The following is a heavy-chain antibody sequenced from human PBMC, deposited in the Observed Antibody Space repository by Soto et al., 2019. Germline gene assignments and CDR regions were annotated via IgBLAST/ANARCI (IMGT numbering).Heavy chain of an antibody. V-gene: IGHV4-30-2*01. D-gene: IGHD2-2*01. CDR2: IYHSGST. Sequence: PSYRLYITCAFSSGTISSYYWSWIRQPPGKGLEWIGYIYHSGSTYYNPSLKSRVTISVDRSKNQFSLKLSSVTAADTAVYYCARVPDRWGQGTLVTVSA. J-gene: IGHJ5*02. CDR3: ARVPDR. CDR1: SGTISSYY.